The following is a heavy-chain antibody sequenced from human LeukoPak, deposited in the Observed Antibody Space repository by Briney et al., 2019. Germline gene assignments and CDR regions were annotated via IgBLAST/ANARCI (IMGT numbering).Heavy chain of an antibody. CDR2: ISSSGSTI. CDR1: GFTFSDYY. V-gene: IGHV3-11*04. D-gene: IGHD6-19*01. CDR3: ARGNSAWYHFDY. Sequence: GGSLRLSCAASGFTFSDYYMSWIRQAPGKGLEWISYISSSGSTIYYADSVKGRFTISRDNARNSLYLQMNRLRAEDTAIYYCARGNSAWYHFDYWGQGTLVTVSS. J-gene: IGHJ4*02.